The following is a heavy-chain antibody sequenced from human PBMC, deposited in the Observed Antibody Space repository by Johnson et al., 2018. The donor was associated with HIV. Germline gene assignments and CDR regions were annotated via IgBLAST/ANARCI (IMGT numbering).Heavy chain of an antibody. J-gene: IGHJ3*02. CDR1: GFTFSSYA. D-gene: IGHD3-22*01. Sequence: QVQLVESGGGVVQPGRSLRLSCAASGFTFSSYAMHWVRQAPGKGLEWVTLISYDGSNKYYADSVTGRFTISRDNSKNTLYLQMNSLREEDTSVYYCARGLTMIVVVDAFDIWGQGTMVTVSS. V-gene: IGHV3-30-3*01. CDR3: ARGLTMIVVVDAFDI. CDR2: ISYDGSNK.